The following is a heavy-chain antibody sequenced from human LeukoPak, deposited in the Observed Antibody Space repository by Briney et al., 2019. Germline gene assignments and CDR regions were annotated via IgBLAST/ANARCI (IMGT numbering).Heavy chain of an antibody. V-gene: IGHV3-23*01. CDR3: AKDKGDFWSGHHY. CDR1: GFTFSSYA. Sequence: QSGGSLRLSCAASGFTFSSYAMSWVRQAPGKGLEWVPSITGSGGSTYYADSVKGRFTISRDNSKNTLYLQMSSLRAEDTAVYYCAKDKGDFWSGHHYWGQRTLVTVSS. CDR2: ITGSGGST. J-gene: IGHJ4*02. D-gene: IGHD3-3*01.